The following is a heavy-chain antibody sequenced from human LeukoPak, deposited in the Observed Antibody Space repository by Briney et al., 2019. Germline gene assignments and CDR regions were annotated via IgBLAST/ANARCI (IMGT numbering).Heavy chain of an antibody. Sequence: PSETLSLTCTVSGGSISSSSHYWGWIRQPPGKGLEWIGSISYSGSTYYNPSLKSRVTISVDTSKTQFSLKLSSVTAADTAVYYCARTWIPAPFDYRGQGTLVTVSS. CDR3: ARTWIPAPFDY. CDR1: GGSISSSSHY. V-gene: IGHV4-39*01. D-gene: IGHD5-18*01. CDR2: ISYSGST. J-gene: IGHJ4*02.